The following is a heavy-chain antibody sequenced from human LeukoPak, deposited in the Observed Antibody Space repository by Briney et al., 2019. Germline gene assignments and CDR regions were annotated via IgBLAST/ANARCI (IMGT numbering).Heavy chain of an antibody. CDR2: ISYDGSSK. D-gene: IGHD4-17*01. J-gene: IGHJ4*02. CDR3: ARARAVTVTTPFDY. CDR1: GFTFSHYG. Sequence: GGSLRLSCAASGFTFSHYGLHWVRQAPGKGLEWVVLISYDGSSKNYADSVRGRFTISRDNSENTLYLQMNSLRTEDTAVYYCARARAVTVTTPFDYWGQGTLVTVSS. V-gene: IGHV3-30*03.